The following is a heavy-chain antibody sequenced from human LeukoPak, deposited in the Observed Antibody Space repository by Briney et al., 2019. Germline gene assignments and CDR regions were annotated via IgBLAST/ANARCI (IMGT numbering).Heavy chain of an antibody. J-gene: IGHJ6*03. Sequence: SETLSLTCTVSGGSISSVNYYWTWIRQPAGKGLEWIGRTFPGGSTNYNPSLKSRVTISVDTSKNQFSLKLSSVTAADTAVYYCARDEAVTTSPYYYMDVWGKGTTVTISS. D-gene: IGHD4-17*01. CDR3: ARDEAVTTSPYYYMDV. CDR2: TFPGGST. CDR1: GGSISSVNYY. V-gene: IGHV4-61*02.